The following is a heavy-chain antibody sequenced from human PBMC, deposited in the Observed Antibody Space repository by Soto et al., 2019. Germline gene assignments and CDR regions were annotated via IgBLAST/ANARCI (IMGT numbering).Heavy chain of an antibody. CDR2: ISSSSSYI. D-gene: IGHD5-18*01. CDR3: ARDQPGYSYGYGWGY. CDR1: GFTFSSYS. J-gene: IGHJ4*02. Sequence: EVQLVESGGGLVKPGGSLRLSCAASGFTFSSYSMNWVRQAPGKGLEWVSSISSSSSYIYYADSVKGRFTISRDNAKNSLYLQMNSLRAEDKAVYYCARDQPGYSYGYGWGYWGQGTLVTVSS. V-gene: IGHV3-21*01.